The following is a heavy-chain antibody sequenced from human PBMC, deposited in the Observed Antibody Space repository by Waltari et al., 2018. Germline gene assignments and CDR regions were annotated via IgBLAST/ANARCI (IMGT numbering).Heavy chain of an antibody. J-gene: IGHJ4*02. D-gene: IGHD7-27*01. Sequence: EVQLVESGGGLVQPGGSLRLSCAASGFTFSNYEMNWVRQAPGKGLEWISYISPSASPVYYADSVKGRFTISRDNAKNSLYLQMNSLRAEDTAVYYCATILGTQFDFWGRGKLVTVSS. V-gene: IGHV3-48*03. CDR3: ATILGTQFDF. CDR2: ISPSASPV. CDR1: GFTFSNYE.